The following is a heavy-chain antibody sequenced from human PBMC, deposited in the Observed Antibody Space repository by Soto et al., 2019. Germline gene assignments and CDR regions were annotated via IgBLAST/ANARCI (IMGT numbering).Heavy chain of an antibody. Sequence: SETLSLTCTVSGGSISSYYWSWIRQPPGKGLEWIGYIYYSGSTNYNPSLKSRVTISVDTSKNQFSLKLSSVTAADTAVYYCARKIRNDILTGYGMDVWGQGTTVTVSS. CDR1: GGSISSYY. CDR2: IYYSGST. V-gene: IGHV4-59*08. D-gene: IGHD3-9*01. J-gene: IGHJ6*02. CDR3: ARKIRNDILTGYGMDV.